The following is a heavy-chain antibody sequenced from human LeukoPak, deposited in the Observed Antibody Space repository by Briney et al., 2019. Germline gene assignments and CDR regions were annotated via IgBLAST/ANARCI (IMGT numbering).Heavy chain of an antibody. Sequence: GGSLRLSCAASGFTFSSYAMSWVSQAPGKGLEWVSTFSGTSTNSYADAVKGRVTISRDNSKNTLYLQMNSLRAEDTAVYYCAKLKQWQPQRYFFEYWGQGALVTVAS. CDR1: GFTFSSYA. CDR2: FSGTSTN. D-gene: IGHD6-19*01. V-gene: IGHV3-23*01. J-gene: IGHJ4*02. CDR3: AKLKQWQPQRYFFEY.